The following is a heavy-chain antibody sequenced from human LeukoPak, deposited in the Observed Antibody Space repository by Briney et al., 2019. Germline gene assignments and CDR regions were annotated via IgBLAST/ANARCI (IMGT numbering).Heavy chain of an antibody. CDR2: IYSGGST. CDR3: GRYYVMDV. V-gene: IGHV3-53*01. Sequence: PGGSLRLSCAASGFTVSSNYMNWVRQAPGKGLEWVSIIYSGGSTYYADSVKGRFTISRDNSKNTLYLQMNSLRAEDTAVYYCGRYYVMDVWGQGTSVTVSS. J-gene: IGHJ6*02. CDR1: GFTVSSNY.